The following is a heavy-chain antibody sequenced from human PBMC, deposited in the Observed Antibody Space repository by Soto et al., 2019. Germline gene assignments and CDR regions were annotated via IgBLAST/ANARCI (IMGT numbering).Heavy chain of an antibody. CDR3: ARGAGTWFGATGVYGMDV. Sequence: SETLSLTCAVYGGSFSGYYWSWIRQPPGKGLEWIGEINHSGSTNYNPSLKSRATISVDTSKNQFSLKLSSVTAADTAVYYCARGAGTWFGATGVYGMDVWGQGTTVTVSS. J-gene: IGHJ6*02. CDR1: GGSFSGYY. CDR2: INHSGST. D-gene: IGHD3-10*01. V-gene: IGHV4-34*01.